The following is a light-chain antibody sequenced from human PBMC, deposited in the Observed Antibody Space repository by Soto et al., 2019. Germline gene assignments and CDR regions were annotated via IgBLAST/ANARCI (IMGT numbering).Light chain of an antibody. CDR1: DTGSKN. J-gene: IGLJ3*02. CDR3: QVWDSSSDHWV. V-gene: IGLV3-21*04. Sequence: SYEPTQPPTVSVDPGKTATITCGGNDTGSKNVHWYQHNSGQAPILVIYYDTDRPSGIPERFSGSKSGNMATLTISRVEAGDEADYYCQVWDSSSDHWVFGGGTKVTVL. CDR2: YDT.